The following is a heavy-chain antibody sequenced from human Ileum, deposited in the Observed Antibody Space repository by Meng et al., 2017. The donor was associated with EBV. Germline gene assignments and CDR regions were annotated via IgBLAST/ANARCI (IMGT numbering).Heavy chain of an antibody. CDR1: CGSSRWSDW. CDR2: TSHSGGN. J-gene: IGHJ4*02. CDR3: ASSDYYRSDY. D-gene: IGHD3-22*01. V-gene: IGHV4-4*02. Sequence: QVPLQGSGPGLGKPSETLSLACAVLCGSSRWSDWRSWVRQPPGKGLEWIGETSHSGGNNYSPSLKSRVTISLDKSKNQLSLKLNSVTAADTAVYYCASSDYYRSDYWGQGTLVTVSS.